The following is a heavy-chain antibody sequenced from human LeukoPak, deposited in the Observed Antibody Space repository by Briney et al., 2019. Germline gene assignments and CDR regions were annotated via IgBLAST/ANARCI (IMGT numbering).Heavy chain of an antibody. D-gene: IGHD2-21*02. CDR1: GFIVSNNY. Sequence: GGSLRLSCAASGFIVSNNYMCWVRQAPGKGLEWVSIIYTGGNTYYADSVRGRFTISRDNSKNTVYLQMNSLRAENTAVYYCARVVGCGGDCFPYYFDYWGQGTLVTVSS. V-gene: IGHV3-66*01. CDR2: IYTGGNT. J-gene: IGHJ4*02. CDR3: ARVVGCGGDCFPYYFDY.